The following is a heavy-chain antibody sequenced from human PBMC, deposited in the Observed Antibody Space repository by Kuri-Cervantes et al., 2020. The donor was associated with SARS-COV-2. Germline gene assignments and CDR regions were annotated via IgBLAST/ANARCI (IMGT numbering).Heavy chain of an antibody. V-gene: IGHV3-30*02. Sequence: GESLKISCAASGFTFSSYGMHWVRQAPGKGLEWVAFIRYDGSNKYYVDSVKGRFTISRDNAKNSLYLQMNSLRAEDTAVYYCARVMKDYDFWSGYSEYQNWFDPWGQGTLVTVSS. D-gene: IGHD3-3*01. CDR1: GFTFSSYG. CDR2: IRYDGSNK. CDR3: ARVMKDYDFWSGYSEYQNWFDP. J-gene: IGHJ5*02.